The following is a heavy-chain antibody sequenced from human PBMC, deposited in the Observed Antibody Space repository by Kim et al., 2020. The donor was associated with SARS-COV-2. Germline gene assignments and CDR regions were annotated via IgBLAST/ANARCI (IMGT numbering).Heavy chain of an antibody. CDR1: GYTFTSYG. J-gene: IGHJ6*02. V-gene: IGHV1-18*01. CDR3: AREPNDILTGYHRNYYYYYGMDV. D-gene: IGHD3-9*01. Sequence: ASVKVSCKASGYTFTSYGISWVRQAPGQGLEWMGWISAYNGNTNYAQKLQGRVTMTTDTSTSTAYMELRSLRSDDTAVYYCAREPNDILTGYHRNYYYYYGMDVWGQGTTVTVSS. CDR2: ISAYNGNT.